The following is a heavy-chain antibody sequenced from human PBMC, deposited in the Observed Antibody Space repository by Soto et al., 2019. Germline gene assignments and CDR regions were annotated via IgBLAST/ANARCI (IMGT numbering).Heavy chain of an antibody. Sequence: GTSAEVSCKECGVRCGSRGRRWVQQAHGKPLEWMGGIIPIFGTANYAQKFQGRVTITADESTSTAYMELSSLRSEDTAVYYCARDRVGTRPGSYYAPLDFWGQGTLVTV. J-gene: IGHJ4*02. CDR1: GVRCGSRG. V-gene: IGHV1-69*13. D-gene: IGHD1-26*01. CDR3: ARDRVGTRPGSYYAPLDF. CDR2: IIPIFGTA.